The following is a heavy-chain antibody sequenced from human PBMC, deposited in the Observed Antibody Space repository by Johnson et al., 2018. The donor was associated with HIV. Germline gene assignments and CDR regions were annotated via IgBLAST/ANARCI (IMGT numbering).Heavy chain of an antibody. V-gene: IGHV3-33*06. CDR1: GFTFSSYG. J-gene: IGHJ3*02. CDR2: IWYDGSNK. Sequence: QVQLVESGGGVVQPGRSLRLSCVVSGFTFSSYGMHWVRQAPGKGLEWVAVIWYDGSNKYYADSVKGRFTISRDNSKNTVYLQMNSLRAEDTAVYYCAKGEGGDIVATIEPTFDIWCQWTMVTVSS. CDR3: AKGEGGDIVATIEPTFDI. D-gene: IGHD5-12*01.